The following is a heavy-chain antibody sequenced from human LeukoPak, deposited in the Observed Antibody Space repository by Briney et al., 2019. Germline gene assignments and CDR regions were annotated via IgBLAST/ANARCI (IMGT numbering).Heavy chain of an antibody. Sequence: GGSLRLSCAASGFTVSSNYTSWVRQAPGEGLEWVSVIYSGGSTYYADSVKGRFTISRDNSKNTLYLQMNSLRAEDTAVYYCARDPAYDAFDIWGQGPMVTVSS. CDR3: ARDPAYDAFDI. D-gene: IGHD2-2*01. CDR2: IYSGGST. CDR1: GFTVSSNY. J-gene: IGHJ3*02. V-gene: IGHV3-66*01.